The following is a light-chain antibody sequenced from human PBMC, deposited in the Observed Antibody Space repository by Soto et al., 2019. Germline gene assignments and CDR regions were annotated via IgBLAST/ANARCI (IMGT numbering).Light chain of an antibody. CDR2: EVT. CDR1: SSDIGGYNA. J-gene: IGLJ1*01. V-gene: IGLV2-14*01. Sequence: QSALTQPASVSGSPEQTITISCTGTSSDIGGYNADSWYQHHPGKAPKLIIYEVTHRPSGVSDRFSASKSGNTASLTISGLQAEDEADYYCNSFRVSHLYVFGTGTKGTVL. CDR3: NSFRVSHLYV.